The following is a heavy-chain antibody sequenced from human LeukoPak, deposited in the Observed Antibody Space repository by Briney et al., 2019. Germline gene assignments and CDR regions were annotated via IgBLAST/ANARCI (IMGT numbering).Heavy chain of an antibody. V-gene: IGHV4-4*09. J-gene: IGHJ4*02. Sequence: PSETLSLTCTVSGGSISNYYWSWIRQPPGKGKEWIGYISTSGSTNSNPSLKSRVTISVDTSKNQFSLNLSSVTAADTAVYYCARGYGYYFESWGQGTLVTVSS. CDR3: ARGYGYYFES. CDR2: ISTSGST. D-gene: IGHD5-18*01. CDR1: GGSISNYY.